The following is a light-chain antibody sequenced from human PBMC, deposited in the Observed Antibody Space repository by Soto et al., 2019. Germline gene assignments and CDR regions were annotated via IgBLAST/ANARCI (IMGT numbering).Light chain of an antibody. CDR2: WAS. CDR1: RSVFYKSNNKIH. V-gene: IGKV4-1*01. CDR3: QQYFDVPFT. J-gene: IGKJ4*01. Sequence: IVVTQIPESLAVSLGSRAPMTSMSCRSVFYKSNNKIHLAWYQQKPGQPPQLIIYWASTRESGIPERFSGSGSGTDFTLTISSLEAEDVAFYWCQQYFDVPFTFGGGTKVDIK.